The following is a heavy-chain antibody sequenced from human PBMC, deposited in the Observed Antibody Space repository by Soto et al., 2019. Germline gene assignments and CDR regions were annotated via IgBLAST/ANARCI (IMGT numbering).Heavy chain of an antibody. D-gene: IGHD3-10*02. V-gene: IGHV3-48*02. J-gene: IGHJ6*02. CDR2: ISSSSSTI. CDR1: GFTCSSYS. Sequence: EVQLVESGGGLVQPGGSLRLSCAASGFTCSSYSMNWVRQAPGKGLEWVSYISSSSSTIYYADSVKGRFTISRDNAKNSLYLQMNSLRDEDTAVYYCARDRWSGHYYYYGMDGWGQGTTVTVSS. CDR3: ARDRWSGHYYYYGMDG.